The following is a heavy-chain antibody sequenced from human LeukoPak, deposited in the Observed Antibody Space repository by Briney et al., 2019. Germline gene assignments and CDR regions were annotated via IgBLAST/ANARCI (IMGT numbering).Heavy chain of an antibody. Sequence: SETLSLTCTVSGGSISSYYWSWIRQPPGMGLEWIGYIYYSGSTNYNPSLKSRVTISVDTSKNQFSLKLSSVTAVPYYYGMDVWGKGTTVTVSS. J-gene: IGHJ6*04. CDR2: IYYSGST. CDR1: GGSISSYY. CDR3: V. V-gene: IGHV4-59*01.